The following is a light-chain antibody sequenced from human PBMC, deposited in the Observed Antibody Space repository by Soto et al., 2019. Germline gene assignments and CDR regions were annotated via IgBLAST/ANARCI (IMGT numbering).Light chain of an antibody. CDR1: SSDVGGYNY. J-gene: IGLJ2*01. Sequence: QYVLTQPASVSGSPGQSITISCTGTSSDVGGYNYVSWYQQHPGKAPKLVIYDVSNRPSGVSNRFSGSKSGNTASLTISGLRAEDDADYYCSSFASSNTVIFGGGTKLTVL. CDR3: SSFASSNTVI. V-gene: IGLV2-14*01. CDR2: DVS.